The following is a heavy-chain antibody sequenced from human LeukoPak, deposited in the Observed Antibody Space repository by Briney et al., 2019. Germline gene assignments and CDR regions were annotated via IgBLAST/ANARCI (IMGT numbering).Heavy chain of an antibody. Sequence: SETLSLTCTVSGGSISSYYWSWIRQPPGKGLEWIGYIYYSGSTNYNPSLKSRVTISVDTSKNQFSLKLSSVTAADTAVYYCAALWFGELGEYWGQGTLVTVSS. CDR1: GGSISSYY. V-gene: IGHV4-59*01. D-gene: IGHD3-10*01. J-gene: IGHJ4*02. CDR2: IYYSGST. CDR3: AALWFGELGEY.